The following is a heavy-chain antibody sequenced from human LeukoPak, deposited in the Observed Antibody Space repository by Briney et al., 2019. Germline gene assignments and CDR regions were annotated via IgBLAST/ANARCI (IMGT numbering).Heavy chain of an antibody. CDR1: GFTFSSYG. Sequence: GGSLRLSCAASGFTFSSYGMHWVRQAPGKGLEWVAFIRYDGSNKYYADSVKGRFTISRDNSKNTLYLQMNSLRAEDTAVYYCARDQLVATVDYYYGMDVWGQGTTVTVSS. CDR2: IRYDGSNK. J-gene: IGHJ6*02. V-gene: IGHV3-30*02. D-gene: IGHD5-12*01. CDR3: ARDQLVATVDYYYGMDV.